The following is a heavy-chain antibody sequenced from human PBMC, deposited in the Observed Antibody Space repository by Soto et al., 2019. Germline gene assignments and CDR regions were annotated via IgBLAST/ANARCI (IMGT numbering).Heavy chain of an antibody. CDR1: GGSISSSSYY. V-gene: IGHV4-39*01. CDR2: IYYSGST. D-gene: IGHD1-26*01. Sequence: SETLSLTCTVSGGSISSSSYYWGWIRQPPGKGLEWIGSIYYSGSTYYNPSLKSRVTIPVDTSKNQFSLKLSSVTAADTAVYYCARPLEWDLLYAFAIWGRGTMVTVSS. CDR3: ARPLEWDLLYAFAI. J-gene: IGHJ3*02.